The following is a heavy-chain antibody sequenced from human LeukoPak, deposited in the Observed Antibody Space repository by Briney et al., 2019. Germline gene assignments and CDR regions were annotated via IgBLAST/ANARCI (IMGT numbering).Heavy chain of an antibody. V-gene: IGHV3-7*04. CDR1: GITFSRSW. CDR3: ASEHIAGALWYFDY. CDR2: IKKDGSEK. J-gene: IGHJ4*02. D-gene: IGHD6-13*01. Sequence: GGSLRLSCAASGITFSRSWMSWVRQAPGKGLEWVANIKKDGSEKYYVDSVKGRFTISRDNAKNSLYLQMNSLRAEDTGVYYCASEHIAGALWYFDYWGQGTLVTVSS.